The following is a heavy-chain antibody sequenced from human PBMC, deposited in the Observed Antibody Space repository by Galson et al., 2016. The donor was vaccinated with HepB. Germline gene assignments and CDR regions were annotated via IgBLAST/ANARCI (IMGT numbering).Heavy chain of an antibody. CDR3: ARANSDYYNSRNYPWAPPSGGLDV. CDR1: GLTFSGSS. J-gene: IGHJ6*02. D-gene: IGHD3-10*01. CDR2: IRSKANSFAT. Sequence: SLRLSCAASGLTFSGSSMHWVRQASGKGLEWVGHIRSKANSFATAYTASVKGRFTISRDDSKNTGYLQMSSLKTEDTAVYYCARANSDYYNSRNYPWAPPSGGLDVWGQGTTVTVSS. V-gene: IGHV3-73*01.